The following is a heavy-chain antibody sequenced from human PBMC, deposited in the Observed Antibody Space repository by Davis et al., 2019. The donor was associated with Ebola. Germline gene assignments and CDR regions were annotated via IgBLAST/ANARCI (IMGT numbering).Heavy chain of an antibody. Sequence: SETLSLTCALYSGSFTHYYWSWIRQPPGKGLEWIGEINHSGSTNCNPSLKSRVTISVDTSKNQFPLKLSSLTAADTAVYYCARRRDSGYDYGADYWGQGTLVTVSS. CDR3: ARRRDSGYDYGADY. CDR1: SGSFTHYY. D-gene: IGHD5-12*01. CDR2: INHSGST. J-gene: IGHJ4*02. V-gene: IGHV4-34*01.